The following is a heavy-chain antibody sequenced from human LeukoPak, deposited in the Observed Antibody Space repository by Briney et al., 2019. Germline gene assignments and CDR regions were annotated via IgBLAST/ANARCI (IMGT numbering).Heavy chain of an antibody. CDR3: AARYHTAMVEDAFDI. Sequence: SETLSLTCAVYGGSFSGYYWSWIRQPPGKGLEWIGEINHSGSTNYNPSLKSRVTISVDTSKNQFSLKLSSVTAADTAVYYCAARYHTAMVEDAFDIWRQGTMVTVSS. CDR1: GGSFSGYY. D-gene: IGHD5-18*01. V-gene: IGHV4-34*01. J-gene: IGHJ3*02. CDR2: INHSGST.